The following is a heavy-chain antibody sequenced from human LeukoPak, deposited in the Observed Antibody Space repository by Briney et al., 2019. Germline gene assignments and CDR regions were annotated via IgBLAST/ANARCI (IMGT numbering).Heavy chain of an antibody. V-gene: IGHV3-23*01. CDR3: AKDSGEYYDILTGYYKGLDY. CDR1: GFTFSSYA. CDR2: ISGSGGST. J-gene: IGHJ4*02. D-gene: IGHD3-9*01. Sequence: GGSLRLSCAASGFTFSSYAMSWVRQAPGKGLEWVSAISGSGGSTYYADSVKGRFTISRDNSKNTLYLQMNSLRAEDTAVYYCAKDSGEYYDILTGYYKGLDYWGQGTLVTVSS.